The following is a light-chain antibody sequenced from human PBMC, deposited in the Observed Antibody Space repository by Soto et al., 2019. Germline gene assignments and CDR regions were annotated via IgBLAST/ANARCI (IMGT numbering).Light chain of an antibody. V-gene: IGKV3-11*01. CDR3: QQRSNWPPIT. CDR2: GAS. Sequence: IVLTQSPDTLSLSPGERATLSCRASQSVRSYLNWYQQKPGQAPRLLIYGASNRATGIPDRFSGSGSGTDFTLTISRLEPEDFAVYYCQQRSNWPPITFGQGTRLEI. CDR1: QSVRSY. J-gene: IGKJ5*01.